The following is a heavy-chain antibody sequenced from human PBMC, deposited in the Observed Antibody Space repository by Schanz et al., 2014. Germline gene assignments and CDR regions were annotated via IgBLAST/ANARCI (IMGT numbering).Heavy chain of an antibody. D-gene: IGHD1-26*01. V-gene: IGHV4-59*01. CDR2: IDSSRST. CDR3: AREGLGADY. J-gene: IGHJ4*02. Sequence: QVRLQESGPGLVKPSETLSLTCRVSGASISGVFWSWIRQNPERSLEWIGYIDSSRSTYYNPSLKSRVTISIDTYKNQFAMRMNSVTAADTAVYYCAREGLGADYWGQGTLVTVSS. CDR1: GASISGVF.